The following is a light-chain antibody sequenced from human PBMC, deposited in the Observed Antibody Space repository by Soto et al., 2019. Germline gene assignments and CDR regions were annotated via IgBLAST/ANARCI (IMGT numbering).Light chain of an antibody. V-gene: IGKV1-5*03. CDR3: KQYNSYVYS. Sequence: DIQMTQSPSPLSGSVGDRVTITCRASQSVSRWLAWSQQKPGKAPKVMLYKASTLESGVPSRVSASGVGTECTLTISSLQPDDCATDDCKQYNSYVYSFGGGTKVDIK. CDR2: KAS. CDR1: QSVSRW. J-gene: IGKJ2*03.